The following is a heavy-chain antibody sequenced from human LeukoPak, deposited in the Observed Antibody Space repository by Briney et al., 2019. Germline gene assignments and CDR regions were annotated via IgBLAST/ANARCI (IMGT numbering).Heavy chain of an antibody. D-gene: IGHD6-19*01. V-gene: IGHV4-59*01. CDR2: NYYSRSA. CDR1: GGSISGFY. CDR3: SRDRDSSGWLDY. J-gene: IGHJ4*02. Sequence: PSETLSLTCTVSGGSISGFYWAWIRQPPGKGLEWNVFNYYSRSANYNPTLKSRVTMSVDTSKNQVHLKLSSVTAADTALYYCSRDRDSSGWLDYGGEGTLVSVS.